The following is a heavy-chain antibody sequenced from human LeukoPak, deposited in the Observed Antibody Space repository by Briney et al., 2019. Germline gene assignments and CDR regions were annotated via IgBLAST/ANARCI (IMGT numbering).Heavy chain of an antibody. CDR2: INHSGST. CDR3: ARHDIVVVPAAIRFGFDY. V-gene: IGHV4-34*01. Sequence: SETLSLTCAVYGGSFSGYYWSWIRQPPGKGLEWIGEINHSGSTNYNPSLKSRVTISVDTSKNQFSLKLSSVTAADTAVYYCARHDIVVVPAAIRFGFDYWGQGTLVTVSS. J-gene: IGHJ4*02. CDR1: GGSFSGYY. D-gene: IGHD2-2*01.